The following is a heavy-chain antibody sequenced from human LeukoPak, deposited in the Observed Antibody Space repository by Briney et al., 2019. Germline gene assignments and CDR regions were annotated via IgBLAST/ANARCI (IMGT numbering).Heavy chain of an antibody. CDR2: INPNSGDT. CDR1: GYTFTGYH. V-gene: IGHV1-2*06. J-gene: IGHJ6*02. Sequence: ASVKVSCKASGYTFTGYHMHWVRQAPGQGLEWMGRINPNSGDTNYAQKFQGRVTMTRDTSISTAYMELSRLRSDDTAVYYCARGRGVLLWFGESPPGDGMDVWGQGTTVTVSS. CDR3: ARGRGVLLWFGESPPGDGMDV. D-gene: IGHD3-10*01.